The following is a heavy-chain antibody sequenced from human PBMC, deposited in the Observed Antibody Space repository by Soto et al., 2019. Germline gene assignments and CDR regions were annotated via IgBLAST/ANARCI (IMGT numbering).Heavy chain of an antibody. CDR1: GYTFTSYG. CDR3: ARDLAYYYDSSGYYYGPDY. V-gene: IGHV1-18*01. J-gene: IGHJ4*02. Sequence: QVQLVQSGAEVKKPGASVKVSCKASGYTFTSYGISWVRQAPGQGLEWMGWISAYNGNTNYAQKLKGRVTMTTDTSTSTAYMELRSLRSDDTAVYYCARDLAYYYDSSGYYYGPDYWGQGTLVTVSS. CDR2: ISAYNGNT. D-gene: IGHD3-22*01.